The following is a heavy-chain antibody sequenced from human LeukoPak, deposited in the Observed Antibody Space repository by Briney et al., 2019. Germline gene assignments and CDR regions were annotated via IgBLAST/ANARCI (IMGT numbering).Heavy chain of an antibody. Sequence: SETLSLTCAVYGGSLSGYYWSWIRQPPGKGLEWIGEINHSGSTNYNPSLKSRVTISVDTSKNQFSLKLSSVTAADTAVYYCARSAPNYYYYMDVWGKGTTVTVSS. V-gene: IGHV4-34*01. CDR1: GGSLSGYY. CDR2: INHSGST. J-gene: IGHJ6*03. CDR3: ARSAPNYYYYMDV.